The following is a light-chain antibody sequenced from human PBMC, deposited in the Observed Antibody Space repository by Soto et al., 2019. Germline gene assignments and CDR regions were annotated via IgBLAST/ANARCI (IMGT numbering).Light chain of an antibody. CDR1: HSVVDN. V-gene: IGKV3-15*01. Sequence: EVLLTQSPAALSLSPGETATLSCRASHSVVDNLAWYQQRPGQAPRLLIYRATSRATGVPARFSGSGTGTEFSLTNRSLQSEDCAVYYCQQYDVWPPITFGQGTRLELK. J-gene: IGKJ5*01. CDR3: QQYDVWPPIT. CDR2: RAT.